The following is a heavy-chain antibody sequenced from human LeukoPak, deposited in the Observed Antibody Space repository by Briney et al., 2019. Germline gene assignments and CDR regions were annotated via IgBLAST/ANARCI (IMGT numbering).Heavy chain of an antibody. CDR1: GGSISSYY. J-gene: IGHJ3*02. V-gene: IGHV4-4*07. D-gene: IGHD2-15*01. Sequence: SETLSLTCTVSGGSISSYYWSWIRQPAGKGLEWIGRIYTSGSTNYNPSLKSRVTISVDTSKNQFSLKLSSVTAADTAVYYCARSIWIVVVVAAYHDAFDIWGQGTMVTVSS. CDR3: ARSIWIVVVVAAYHDAFDI. CDR2: IYTSGST.